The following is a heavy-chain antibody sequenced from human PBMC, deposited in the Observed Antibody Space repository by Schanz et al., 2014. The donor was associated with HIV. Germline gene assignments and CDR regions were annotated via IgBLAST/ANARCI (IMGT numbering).Heavy chain of an antibody. V-gene: IGHV1-69*01. CDR3: ARDSPVAAGTLDY. Sequence: QVQLVQSGAEVKKPGSSVKVFCRASGGTFINYAFSWVRQAPGQGLEWMGGIIPLFGTSNYAQKFQGRATITADESTSTAYMELSSLRSEDTAVYYCARDSPVAAGTLDYWGPGTRVTVSS. CDR2: IIPLFGTS. D-gene: IGHD6-13*01. J-gene: IGHJ4*02. CDR1: GGTFINYA.